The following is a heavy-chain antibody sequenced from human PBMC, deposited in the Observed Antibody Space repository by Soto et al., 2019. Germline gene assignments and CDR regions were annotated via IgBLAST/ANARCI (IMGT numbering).Heavy chain of an antibody. J-gene: IGHJ6*02. CDR1: GYTFTSYD. Sequence: QVQLVQSGAEVKKPGASVKVSCKASGYTFTSYDINWVRQATGQGLEWMGWMNPNSGNTGYAQKFQSRVTMTRNTSIRTAYMELSSLRSEDTAVYYCARWPDGYYYYGMDVWGQGTTVTVSS. CDR2: MNPNSGNT. V-gene: IGHV1-8*01. CDR3: ARWPDGYYYYGMDV.